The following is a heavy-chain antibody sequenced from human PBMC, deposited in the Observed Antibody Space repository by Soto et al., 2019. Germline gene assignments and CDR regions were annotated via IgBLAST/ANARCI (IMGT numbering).Heavy chain of an antibody. CDR3: ARAPVLYSYGYYYYYYGMDV. CDR2: ISSSGSTI. Sequence: EVQLVESGGGLVQPGGSLRLSCAASGFTFSSYEMNWVRQAPGKGLEWVSYISSSGSTIYYADSVKGRFTISRDNAKNSLYLQMNSLRAEDTAVYYCARAPVLYSYGYYYYYYGMDVWGQGTTVTVSS. CDR1: GFTFSSYE. D-gene: IGHD5-18*01. J-gene: IGHJ6*02. V-gene: IGHV3-48*03.